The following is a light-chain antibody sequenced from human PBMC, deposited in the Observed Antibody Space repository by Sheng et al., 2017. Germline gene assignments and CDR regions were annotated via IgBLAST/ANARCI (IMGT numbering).Light chain of an antibody. CDR1: QSISN. CDR3: QQYEDFPYT. Sequence: DTQMTQSPSTLSASVGDRVTITCRASQSISNCWPGINKNPGKPPTLLIYEASNLESGVPSRLSGXGSGTEXTLTISSLQPDDFATYYCQQYEDFPYTFGQGTKLEIK. J-gene: IGKJ2*01. V-gene: IGKV1-5*03. CDR2: EAS.